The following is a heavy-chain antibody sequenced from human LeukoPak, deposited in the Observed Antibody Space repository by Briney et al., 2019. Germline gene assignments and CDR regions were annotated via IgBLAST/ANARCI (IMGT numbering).Heavy chain of an antibody. CDR2: ISGSGGST. CDR1: GLTFSSYA. J-gene: IGHJ4*02. V-gene: IGHV3-23*01. D-gene: IGHD3-22*01. CDR3: AKTYYYDSSGYRYFDY. Sequence: GGSLRLSCAASGLTFSSYAMSWVRQAPGKGLEWVSAISGSGGSTYYADSVKGRFTISRDNSKNTLYLQMNSLRAEDTAVYYCAKTYYYDSSGYRYFDYWGQGTLVTVSS.